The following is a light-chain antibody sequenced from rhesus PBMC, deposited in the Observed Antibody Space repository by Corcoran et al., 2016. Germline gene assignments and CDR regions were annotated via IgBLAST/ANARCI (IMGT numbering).Light chain of an antibody. CDR2: GAS. Sequence: EIVMTQSQATLSLSPGERATLSCRDSQSVSSSLAWYQQKPGQAPKLLIYGASSRATGTPDRFSGGGSGTEFTLTLSSLEPEDVGIYYCQQDSSWPLTFGVGTKVELK. V-gene: IGKV3-42*01. CDR1: QSVSSS. CDR3: QQDSSWPLT. J-gene: IGKJ4*01.